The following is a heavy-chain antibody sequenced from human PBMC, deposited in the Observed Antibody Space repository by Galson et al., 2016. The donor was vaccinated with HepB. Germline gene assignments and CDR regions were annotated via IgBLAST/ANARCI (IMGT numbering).Heavy chain of an antibody. CDR2: IIPIFGTI. Sequence: SVKVSCKASGGSFGDYTISWVRQAPGQGLQWMGAIIPIFGTINYAQKLQDRARISADESTSTAYMELRSLTSDDSAVYYCTFRRELWDIGTSARYFDFWGQGTRVTVSS. V-gene: IGHV1-69*13. D-gene: IGHD2-15*01. CDR3: TFRRELWDIGTSARYFDF. J-gene: IGHJ4*02. CDR1: GGSFGDYT.